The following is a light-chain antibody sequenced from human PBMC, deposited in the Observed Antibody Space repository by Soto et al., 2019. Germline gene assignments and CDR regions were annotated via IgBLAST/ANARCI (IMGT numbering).Light chain of an antibody. J-gene: IGLJ1*01. Sequence: QSVLTQPASVYRVPGQSITIPSTGTSRDVVGYNYVAWYQQHTGKASKLMIYDVSNRPSVVSNRFSGSKSGNTASLTISGLQAEDEADDYCSSYTSSSTPVYVFGTGTKVTVV. CDR2: DVS. V-gene: IGLV2-14*01. CDR3: SSYTSSSTPVYV. CDR1: SRDVVGYNY.